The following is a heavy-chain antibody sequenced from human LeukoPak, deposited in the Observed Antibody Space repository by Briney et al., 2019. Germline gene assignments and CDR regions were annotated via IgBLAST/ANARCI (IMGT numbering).Heavy chain of an antibody. V-gene: IGHV4-4*07. D-gene: IGHD2/OR15-2a*01. CDR2: IYSTGST. CDR1: GGSINFYY. CDR3: ARHSEPNSNLLWFDP. Sequence: PSETLSLTCTVSGGSINFYYWSWIRQPAGKGLEWIGRIYSTGSTNYRPSLKSRVTMSVDKSKNQFSLKLSSVTAADTAVYYCARHSEPNSNLLWFDPWGQGTLVTVPS. J-gene: IGHJ5*02.